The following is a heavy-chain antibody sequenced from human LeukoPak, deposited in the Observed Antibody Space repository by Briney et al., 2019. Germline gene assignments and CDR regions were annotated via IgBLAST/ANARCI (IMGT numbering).Heavy chain of an antibody. CDR2: INHSGST. J-gene: IGHJ4*02. CDR1: GGSFSGYY. D-gene: IGHD3-10*01. V-gene: IGHV4-34*01. Sequence: PSETLSPTCAVYGGSFSGYYWNWIRQPPGKGLEWIGEINHSGSTNYNPSLKSRVTISVDTSKNQFSLKLNSVTAADTAVYYCAIPHYYGSGSYYALDYWGQGTLVTVSS. CDR3: AIPHYYGSGSYYALDY.